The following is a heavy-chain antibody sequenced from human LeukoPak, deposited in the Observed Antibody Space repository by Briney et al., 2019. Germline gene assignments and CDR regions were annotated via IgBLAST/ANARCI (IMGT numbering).Heavy chain of an antibody. Sequence: SETLSLTCTGSGGSISSASYYWSWIRQPAGMGLQWIGRIYTSGSTYYNPSLKSRVTISVDTSKNQFSLKLSSVTAADTAVYYCAREREGPYGYLDYWGQGILVTVSS. V-gene: IGHV4-61*02. J-gene: IGHJ4*02. CDR1: GGSISSASYY. D-gene: IGHD4-17*01. CDR3: AREREGPYGYLDY. CDR2: IYTSGST.